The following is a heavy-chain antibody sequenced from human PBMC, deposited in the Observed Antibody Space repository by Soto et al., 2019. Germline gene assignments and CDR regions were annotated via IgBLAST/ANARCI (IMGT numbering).Heavy chain of an antibody. D-gene: IGHD1-7*01. V-gene: IGHV3-11*06. CDR3: ARGTRTLPPDC. CDR2: IGSSGSYT. CDR1: GFIFSDYY. Sequence: GGSLRLSCAASGFIFSDYYMSWIRQAPGKGLEWVSYIGSSGSYTDYADSVKGRFTISRDNAKTSLYLQMNSLRAEDTAVYYCARGTRTLPPDCWGQGTLVTVSP. J-gene: IGHJ4*02.